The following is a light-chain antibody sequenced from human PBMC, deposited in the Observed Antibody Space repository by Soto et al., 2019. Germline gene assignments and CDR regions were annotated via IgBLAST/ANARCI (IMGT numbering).Light chain of an antibody. CDR3: QQYNNWPWT. CDR1: QSVTTR. Sequence: IVLTQSPGTLSLSPGERVTLSCRASQSVTTRLAWYQHKPGQAXXXLXXGXSTRATGIPARFSGSGSGTEFTLTISSLQSEDFAVDYSQQYNNWPWTFGQGTKVDIK. CDR2: GXS. V-gene: IGKV3-15*01. J-gene: IGKJ1*01.